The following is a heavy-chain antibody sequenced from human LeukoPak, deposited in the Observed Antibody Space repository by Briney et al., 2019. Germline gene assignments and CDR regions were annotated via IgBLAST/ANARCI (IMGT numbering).Heavy chain of an antibody. J-gene: IGHJ3*02. V-gene: IGHV1-18*01. Sequence: ASVMVSCKASGYTFTSYGVSWVRQAPGQGLEWMGWSSAYNGNTNYSQKFLGRVTMTTETSTHTAYMVLRSLGSDDTTVFYCWRGLQENLAWLTAFSAFDIWGQGTMVTVSS. CDR2: SSAYNGNT. D-gene: IGHD6-19*01. CDR1: GYTFTSYG. CDR3: WRGLQENLAWLTAFSAFDI.